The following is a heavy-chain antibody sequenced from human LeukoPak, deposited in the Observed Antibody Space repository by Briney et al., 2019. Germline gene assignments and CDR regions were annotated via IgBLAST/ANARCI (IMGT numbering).Heavy chain of an antibody. Sequence: SETLSLTCTVSGGSISNYFWSWIRQSPGKGLEWIGYVYSSGTTNYNPSLKSRVTISVDTSKNQFSLKLSSVTAADTAVYYCAYCSSTSCYDAFDIWGQGTMVTVSS. D-gene: IGHD2-2*01. CDR2: VYSSGTT. J-gene: IGHJ3*02. CDR1: GGSISNYF. V-gene: IGHV4-59*08. CDR3: AYCSSTSCYDAFDI.